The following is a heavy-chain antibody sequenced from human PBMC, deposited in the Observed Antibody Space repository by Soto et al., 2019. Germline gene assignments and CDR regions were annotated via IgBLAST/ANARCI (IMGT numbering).Heavy chain of an antibody. CDR2: ISWNSGSI. D-gene: IGHD4-4*01. V-gene: IGHV3-9*01. Sequence: GGSLRLSCAASGFTFDDYAMHWVRQAPGKGLEWVSGISWNSGSIGYADSVKGRFTISRDNAKNSLYLQMNSLRAEDTALYYCAKDSGGTVTGRGGFDYWGQGTLVTVSS. J-gene: IGHJ4*02. CDR3: AKDSGGTVTGRGGFDY. CDR1: GFTFDDYA.